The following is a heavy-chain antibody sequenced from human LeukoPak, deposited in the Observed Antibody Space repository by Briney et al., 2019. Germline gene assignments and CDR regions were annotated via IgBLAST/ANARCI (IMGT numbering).Heavy chain of an antibody. CDR3: AKSVDN. CDR2: ISVGGGST. Sequence: GGSLRLSCAASGFTFNNYAMNWVRQAPGKGLEWVSAISVGGGSTYYADSVKGRFTISRDNSKNTLNLQMNSLRAEDTAVYYCAKSVDNWGQGTLVTVSS. J-gene: IGHJ4*02. CDR1: GFTFNNYA. V-gene: IGHV3-23*01.